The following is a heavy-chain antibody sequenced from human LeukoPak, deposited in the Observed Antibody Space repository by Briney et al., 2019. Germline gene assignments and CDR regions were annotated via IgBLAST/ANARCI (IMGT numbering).Heavy chain of an antibody. V-gene: IGHV3-48*04. D-gene: IGHD3-10*01. CDR2: ITYGSDTI. J-gene: IGHJ4*02. CDR1: GFYFGGHA. CDR3: ARYHLGSYFRDPFDH. Sequence: GGSLRLSCVASGFYFGGHAMHWLRQAPGKGLEWVAYITYGSDTIFYADSVKGRFTVSRDNAKNSLYLQMDSLRAEDTAVYYYARYHLGSYFRDPFDHWGQGTLVTVSS.